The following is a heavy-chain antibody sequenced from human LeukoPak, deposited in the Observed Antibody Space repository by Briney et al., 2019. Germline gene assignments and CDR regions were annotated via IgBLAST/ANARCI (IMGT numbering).Heavy chain of an antibody. CDR2: IWYDGSNK. D-gene: IGHD6-13*01. V-gene: IGHV3-33*01. J-gene: IGHJ1*01. CDR1: GFTFSNYG. CDR3: PIHSSILYFQH. Sequence: GGSLRLSCAASGFTFSNYGMHWVRQAPGRGLEWVAVIWYDGSNKYYADSVKGRFTISRDNSKNTLYLQMNSRRAEDTAVYYSPIHSSILYFQHSREGTLVTVSS.